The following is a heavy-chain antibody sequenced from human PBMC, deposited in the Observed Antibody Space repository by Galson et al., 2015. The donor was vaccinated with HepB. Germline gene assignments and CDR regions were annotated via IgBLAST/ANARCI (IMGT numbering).Heavy chain of an antibody. J-gene: IGHJ4*02. Sequence: SLRLSCAASGFTFSDYYVEWVRQAPGKGLEWVGRVRHKARWYTTDYVASVEGRFTISRDDSKNSLYLQMDSLKTEDTAVYYCSRTLPGIDLDYWGQGTLVTVSS. CDR2: VRHKARWYTT. CDR1: GFTFSDYY. V-gene: IGHV3-72*01. D-gene: IGHD3-3*02. CDR3: SRTLPGIDLDY.